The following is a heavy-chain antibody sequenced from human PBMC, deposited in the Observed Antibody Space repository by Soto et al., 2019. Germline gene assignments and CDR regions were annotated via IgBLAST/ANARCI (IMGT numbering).Heavy chain of an antibody. CDR1: GGSISTSSNL. V-gene: IGHV4-4*01. CDR2: IFYTGST. D-gene: IGHD4-4*01. CDR3: ASLGPTLTSIDS. J-gene: IGHJ4*02. Sequence: STETLSLTCAVSGGSISTSSNLWTWVRQSPGKGLEWIGDIFYTGSTNFNPSLRGRVSISVDKSENQFSLKLTSVTAADPAVYFCASLGPTLTSIDSWCQATLVTLCS.